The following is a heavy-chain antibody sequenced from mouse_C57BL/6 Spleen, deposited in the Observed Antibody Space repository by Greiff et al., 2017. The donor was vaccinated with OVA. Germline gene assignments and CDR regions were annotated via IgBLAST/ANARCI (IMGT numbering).Heavy chain of an antibody. J-gene: IGHJ3*01. CDR1: GFTFSDYG. CDR3: ARPDDYDLFAY. V-gene: IGHV5-17*01. CDR2: ISSGSSTI. D-gene: IGHD2-4*01. Sequence: EVQRVESGGGLVKPGGSLKLSCAASGFTFSDYGMHWVRQAPEKGLEWVAYISSGSSTIYYADTVKGRFTISRDNAKNTLFLQMTSLRSEDTAMYYCARPDDYDLFAYWGQGTLVTVSA.